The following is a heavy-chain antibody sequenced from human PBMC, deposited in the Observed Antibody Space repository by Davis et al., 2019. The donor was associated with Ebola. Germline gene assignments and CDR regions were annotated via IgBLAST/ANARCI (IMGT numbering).Heavy chain of an antibody. CDR1: GYTFTDYY. CDR3: ARDCDDSSGYDAFDI. D-gene: IGHD3-22*01. V-gene: IGHV1-2*02. CDR2: INPNSGGT. Sequence: AASVKVSCKASGYTFTDYYMHWVRQAPGQGLEWMGWINPNSGGTNYAQKFQGRVTMTRDTSISTAYMELSRLRSDDTAVYYCARDCDDSSGYDAFDIWGQGTMVTVSS. J-gene: IGHJ3*02.